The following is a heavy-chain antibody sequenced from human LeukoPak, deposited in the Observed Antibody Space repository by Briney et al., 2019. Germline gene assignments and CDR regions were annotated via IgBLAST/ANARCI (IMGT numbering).Heavy chain of an antibody. Sequence: ASVKVSCKASGYTFTGYYMHWVRQAPGQGLEWMGRINPNSGGTNYAQKFQGRVTMTRDTSFSTAYMELSRLRSDDTAVYYCARDSSSWYFGWFDPWGQGTLVTVSS. CDR1: GYTFTGYY. J-gene: IGHJ5*02. D-gene: IGHD6-13*01. CDR3: ARDSSSWYFGWFDP. V-gene: IGHV1-2*06. CDR2: INPNSGGT.